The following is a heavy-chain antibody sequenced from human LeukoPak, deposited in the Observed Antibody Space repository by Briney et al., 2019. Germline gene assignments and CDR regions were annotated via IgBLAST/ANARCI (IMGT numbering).Heavy chain of an antibody. J-gene: IGHJ6*03. CDR1: GYSISSGYY. CDR3: GGGYYYMDV. Sequence: SETLSLTCTVSGYSISSGYYWGWIRQPPGKGLEWIGSIYHSGRTYYNPSLKSRVTISVDTSKNQFSLKLSSVTAADTAVYYCGGGYYYMDVWGKGTTVTISS. CDR2: IYHSGRT. V-gene: IGHV4-38-2*02. D-gene: IGHD3-16*01.